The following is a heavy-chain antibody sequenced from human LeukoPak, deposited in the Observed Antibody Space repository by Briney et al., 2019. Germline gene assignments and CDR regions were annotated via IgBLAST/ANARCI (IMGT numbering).Heavy chain of an antibody. J-gene: IGHJ4*02. CDR2: IYNSGST. D-gene: IGHD4-23*01. CDR1: GYSISSGYY. CDR3: ARWAVVTADYFDY. Sequence: SETLSLTCTVSGYSISSGYYWGWIRQPPGKGLEWIGNIYNSGSTYYNPSLKSRVTISVDTSKNQFSLKLSSVTAADTAVYYCARWAVVTADYFDYWGQGTLVTVSS. V-gene: IGHV4-38-2*02.